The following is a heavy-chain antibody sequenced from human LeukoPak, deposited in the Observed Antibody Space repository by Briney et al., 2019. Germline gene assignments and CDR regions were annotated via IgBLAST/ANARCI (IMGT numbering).Heavy chain of an antibody. CDR2: IYYSGSS. J-gene: IGHJ4*02. CDR3: ARIRMGHIVVVPASFDF. D-gene: IGHD2-2*01. CDR1: GFSISSAYY. V-gene: IGHV4-38-2*01. Sequence: SETLSLTCAVSGFSISSAYYWGWIRQPPGKGLEWIGGIYYSGSSYYNSSLKSRVSISVDTSKNQFSLKLSSVTATDTAVYYCARIRMGHIVVVPASFDFWGQGTLVTVSS.